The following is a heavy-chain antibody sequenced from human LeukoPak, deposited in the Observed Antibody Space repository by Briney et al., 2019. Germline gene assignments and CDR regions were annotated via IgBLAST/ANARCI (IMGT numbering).Heavy chain of an antibody. Sequence: KFQGRVTITRDTSASTAYMELSSLRSEDTAVYYCAGGFSGWTYFDLWGRGTLVTVSS. J-gene: IGHJ2*01. CDR3: AGGFSGWTYFDL. D-gene: IGHD6-25*01. V-gene: IGHV1-3*01.